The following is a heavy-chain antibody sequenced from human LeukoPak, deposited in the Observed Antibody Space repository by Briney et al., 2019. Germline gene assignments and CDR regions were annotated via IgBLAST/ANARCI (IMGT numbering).Heavy chain of an antibody. J-gene: IGHJ5*02. D-gene: IGHD3-10*01. CDR3: ARVGYGSGSWGWFDP. CDR1: GGSISGFF. CDR2: IYYSGTT. V-gene: IGHV4-59*01. Sequence: SETLSLTCTVSGGSISGFFWSWVRQSPGKGLEYIGYIYYSGTTDYNPTLKSRVSMSVDTSKNQFFLNLTSVTAADTAIYYCARVGYGSGSWGWFDPWGQGTLVTVSS.